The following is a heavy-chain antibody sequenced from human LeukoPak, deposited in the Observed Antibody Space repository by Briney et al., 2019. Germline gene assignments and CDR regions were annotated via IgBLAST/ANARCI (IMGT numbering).Heavy chain of an antibody. D-gene: IGHD5-18*01. CDR3: AKDVSRGVDADWLEP. CDR2: ISDSGCST. V-gene: IGHV3-23*01. CDR1: VYTHSHQY. Sequence: GRCLGLFHASSVYTHSHQYILCARQAPAKGLEWVSSISDSGCSTYYADSVKGRFTISRDNSNNTLYRQMTNLRAADPAVYFCAKDVSRGVDADWLEPWDQGALVTVSS. J-gene: IGHJ5*02.